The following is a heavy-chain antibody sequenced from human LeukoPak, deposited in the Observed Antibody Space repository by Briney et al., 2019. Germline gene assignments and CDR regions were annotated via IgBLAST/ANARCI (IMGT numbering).Heavy chain of an antibody. Sequence: GGSLRLSCAASGFTFSSYWMHWVRQAPGKGLVWVSRINSDGSSTSYADFVKGRFTISRDNAKNTLYLQMNSLRAEDTAVYYCARELITMVRGVDYYYGMDVWGQGTTVTVSS. J-gene: IGHJ6*02. CDR1: GFTFSSYW. D-gene: IGHD3-10*01. V-gene: IGHV3-74*01. CDR2: INSDGSST. CDR3: ARELITMVRGVDYYYGMDV.